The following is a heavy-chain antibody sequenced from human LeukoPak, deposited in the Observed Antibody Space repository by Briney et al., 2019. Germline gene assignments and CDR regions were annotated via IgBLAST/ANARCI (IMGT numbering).Heavy chain of an antibody. CDR3: AAGSYSTSFAFDI. D-gene: IGHD1-26*01. Sequence: GGSLRLSCAASGFTFSSYGMHWVRQAPGKGLEWVAVISYDGSNKYYADSVKGRFTISRDNSKNTLYLQMNSLRAEDAAVYYCAAGSYSTSFAFDIWGQGTMVTVSS. CDR1: GFTFSSYG. CDR2: ISYDGSNK. V-gene: IGHV3-30*03. J-gene: IGHJ3*02.